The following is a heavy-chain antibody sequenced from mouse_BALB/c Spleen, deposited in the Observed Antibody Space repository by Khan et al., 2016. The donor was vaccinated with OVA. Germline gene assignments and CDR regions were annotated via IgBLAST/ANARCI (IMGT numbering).Heavy chain of an antibody. CDR1: GYSITSEYA. CDR3: ASELGRYYALDY. CDR2: ISYSGST. J-gene: IGHJ4*01. V-gene: IGHV3-2*02. Sequence: EVQLQESGPGLVEPSQSLSLTCTVTGYSITSEYAWNWIRQFPGNKLEWMGYISYSGSTTYNPSLKSRISITRDTSKDQFFLQLKSVTSEDTATYYCASELGRYYALDYWGQGTSVTVSS. D-gene: IGHD4-1*01.